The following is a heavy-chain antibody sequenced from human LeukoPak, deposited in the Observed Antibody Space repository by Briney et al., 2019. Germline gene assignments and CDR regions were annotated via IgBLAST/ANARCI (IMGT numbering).Heavy chain of an antibody. CDR2: IYYSGCT. CDR3: ARDIIPNWFDP. CDR1: GGSISSGDYY. D-gene: IGHD2-15*01. V-gene: IGHV4-30-4*08. Sequence: TLSLTCTVSGGSISSGDYYWSWIRQPPGKGLEWIGYIYYSGCTYYNPSLKSRVTISVDTSKNQFSLKMSSVTAADTAVYYCARDIIPNWFDPWGQGTLVTVSS. J-gene: IGHJ5*02.